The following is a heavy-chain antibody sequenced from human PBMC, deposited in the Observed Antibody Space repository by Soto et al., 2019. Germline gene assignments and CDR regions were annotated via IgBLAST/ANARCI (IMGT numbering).Heavy chain of an antibody. CDR3: AKGSIDHSDSYTKYSPSFQGHVTISADKSISTAYLQWSSLKASDTAMYYCARHERQQLVLVGPYYYGMDV. Sequence: LRLSCAASGFSFSTYAMRWVRQAPGKGLEWVSGISSSGTTTYYADAVKGRFTISRDNSKNTLYLQMNSLRAEDTALYYCAKGSIDHSDSYTKYSPSFQGHVTISADKSISTAYLQWSSLKASDTAMYYCARHERQQLVLVGPYYYGMDVWGQGTTVTVSS. J-gene: IGHJ6*02. CDR2: ISSSGTTT. V-gene: IGHV3-23*01. D-gene: IGHD6-6*01. CDR1: GFSFSTYA.